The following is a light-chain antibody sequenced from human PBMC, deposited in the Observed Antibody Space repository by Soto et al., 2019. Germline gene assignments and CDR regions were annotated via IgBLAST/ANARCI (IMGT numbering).Light chain of an antibody. V-gene: IGKV3-15*01. J-gene: IGKJ4*01. CDR1: QSVSSN. CDR2: GAS. CDR3: QQYNNWPLT. Sequence: EIVMTQSPATLSVSPGERATLSCRASQSVSSNLAWYQQKPGQAPRLLIYGASTRATGIPARFSGSGSGTEFTPTISSLQXEDFAVYYCQQYNNWPLTFGGGTKVDIK.